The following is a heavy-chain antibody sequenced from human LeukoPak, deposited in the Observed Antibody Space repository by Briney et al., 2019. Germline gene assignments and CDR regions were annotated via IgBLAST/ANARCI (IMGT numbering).Heavy chain of an antibody. Sequence: GGSLRLSCAASGFTFSSYAMSWVRQAPGKGLEWVSAISGSGGSTYYADSVKGRFTISRDNSKTTLFLQMNSLRAEDTAVYYCARELVGYYFDYWGQGTLVTVSS. CDR1: GFTFSSYA. D-gene: IGHD3-10*01. V-gene: IGHV3-23*01. CDR2: ISGSGGST. CDR3: ARELVGYYFDY. J-gene: IGHJ4*02.